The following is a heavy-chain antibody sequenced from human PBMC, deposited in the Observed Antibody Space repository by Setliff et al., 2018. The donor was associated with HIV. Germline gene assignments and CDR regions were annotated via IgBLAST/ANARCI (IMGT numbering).Heavy chain of an antibody. CDR2: IYYSGST. V-gene: IGHV4-39*07. CDR3: ASWGAGSNSGFDY. Sequence: PSETLSLTCTVSGGSISSSSYYWGWIRQPPGKGLEWIGSIYYSGSTYYNPSLKSRVTISVDTSKNQFSLKLSSVTAADTAVYYCASWGAGSNSGFDYWGRGALVTVSS. D-gene: IGHD3-16*01. CDR1: GGSISSSSYY. J-gene: IGHJ4*02.